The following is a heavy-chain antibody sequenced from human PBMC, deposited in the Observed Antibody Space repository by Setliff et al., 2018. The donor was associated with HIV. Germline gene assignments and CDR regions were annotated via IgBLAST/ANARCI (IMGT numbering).Heavy chain of an antibody. CDR1: GGSISSHY. V-gene: IGHV4-59*11. CDR2: IYYSGST. Sequence: SETLSLTCTVSGGSISSHYWSWIRQPPGKGLEWIGYIYYSGSTNYNPSLKSRGTISVDTSKNQFSLKLSSVTAADTAVYYCARGFGSSWGGNYYYYYMDVWGKGTTVTVSS. D-gene: IGHD6-13*01. CDR3: ARGFGSSWGGNYYYYYMDV. J-gene: IGHJ6*03.